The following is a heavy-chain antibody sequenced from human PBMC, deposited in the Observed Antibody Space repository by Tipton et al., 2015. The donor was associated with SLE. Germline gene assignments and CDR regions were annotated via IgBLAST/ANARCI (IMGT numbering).Heavy chain of an antibody. D-gene: IGHD6-19*01. CDR1: GGSMSSSTYY. Sequence: TLSLTCTVSGGSMSSSTYYWGWIRQPPGKGLEWIGSVYYSGRTYYNPSLKSRVTISVATSNNQFSLRLSSVTAADTAVYYCARGEAPQWLIPFDSWGQGTLVTVSS. CDR2: VYYSGRT. J-gene: IGHJ4*02. CDR3: ARGEAPQWLIPFDS. V-gene: IGHV4-39*01.